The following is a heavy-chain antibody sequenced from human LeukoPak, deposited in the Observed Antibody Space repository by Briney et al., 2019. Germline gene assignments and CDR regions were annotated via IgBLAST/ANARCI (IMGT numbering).Heavy chain of an antibody. D-gene: IGHD4/OR15-4a*01. CDR2: IFYSGST. Sequence: PSETLSLTCTVSSGSISTSNYYWGWVRQPPGTALEWIGNIFYSGSTYYSPSLKSRVTMSLDTSKNQIFLRMTSVTAADTALYFCARDDSDYAYWGQGTLVTVSS. V-gene: IGHV4-39*07. CDR3: ARDDSDYAY. CDR1: SGSISTSNYY. J-gene: IGHJ4*02.